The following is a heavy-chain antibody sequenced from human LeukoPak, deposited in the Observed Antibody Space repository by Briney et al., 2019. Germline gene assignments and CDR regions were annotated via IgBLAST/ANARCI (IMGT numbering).Heavy chain of an antibody. V-gene: IGHV3-11*01. CDR2: ITTSGRST. D-gene: IGHD3-16*01. CDR3: TRERRGSYYALEY. J-gene: IGHJ4*02. CDR1: GFSVTDYQ. Sequence: GGSLRLSCAASGFSVTDYQMSWIRQAPGKGLEWISYITTSGRSTNHADSVKGRFTISRDNAKNSVVLQMNSLTVEDTAVYYCTRERRGSYYALEYWGQGALVTVSS.